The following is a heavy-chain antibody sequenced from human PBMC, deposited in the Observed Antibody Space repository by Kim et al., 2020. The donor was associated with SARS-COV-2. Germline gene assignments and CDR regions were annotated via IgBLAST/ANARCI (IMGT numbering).Heavy chain of an antibody. V-gene: IGHV3-66*01. CDR1: GFTVSSTY. J-gene: IGHJ4*02. CDR2: IYAGGKT. Sequence: GGSLRLSCAASGFTVSSTYMSWIRQAPGKGLEWVSVIYAGGKTYYEDSVKGRRTISRDNSKNTLYLQVNSLRVEDTAIYYCAKGAGAVSFDFRGQGTLV. CDR3: AKGAGAVSFDF.